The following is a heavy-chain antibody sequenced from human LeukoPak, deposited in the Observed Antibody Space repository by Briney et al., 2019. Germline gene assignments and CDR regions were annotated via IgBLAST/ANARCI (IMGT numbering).Heavy chain of an antibody. D-gene: IGHD3-22*01. CDR1: GGSISSYY. J-gene: IGHJ3*02. CDR2: IYYIGST. V-gene: IGHV4-59*01. CDR3: ARPGHYDSNGDAFDI. Sequence: TPSETLSLTCTVSGGSISSYYRSWIRQPPGKGLEWIGYIYYIGSTNYNPSLKSRVTISVDTSKNQFSLKLSSVTAAYTADYYFARPGHYDSNGDAFDIWGQGTMVIVS.